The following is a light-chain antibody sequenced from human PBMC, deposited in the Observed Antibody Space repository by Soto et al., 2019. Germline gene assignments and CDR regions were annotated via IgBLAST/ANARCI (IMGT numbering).Light chain of an antibody. J-gene: IGKJ5*01. V-gene: IGKV3D-20*02. Sequence: VLTQSPGTLSLSPWDSATLSCRASQSVSSSYLAWYQQKPGQAPRLLIYDASNRATGIPARFSGSGSGTDFTLTISSLEPEDFAVYHCQQRSNWPLITFGQGTRLDIK. CDR1: QSVSSSY. CDR2: DAS. CDR3: QQRSNWPLIT.